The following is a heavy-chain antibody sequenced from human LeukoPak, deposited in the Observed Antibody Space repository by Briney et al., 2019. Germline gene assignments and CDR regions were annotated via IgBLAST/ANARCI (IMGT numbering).Heavy chain of an antibody. J-gene: IGHJ4*02. CDR1: GYTFTDYY. Sequence: ASVKVSCKASGYTFTDYYMHWVRQAPGQGLEWMGWINPNSGGTNYAQKFQGRVTMTRDTSISTAYMELSRLRSDATAVYYCARTLSYWIQLSPPLGYWGQGTLVTVSS. D-gene: IGHD5-18*01. V-gene: IGHV1-2*02. CDR3: ARTLSYWIQLSPPLGY. CDR2: INPNSGGT.